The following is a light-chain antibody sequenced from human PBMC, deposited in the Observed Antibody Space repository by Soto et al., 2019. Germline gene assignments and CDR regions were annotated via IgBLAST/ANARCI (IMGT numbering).Light chain of an antibody. V-gene: IGKV1-5*03. J-gene: IGKJ2*01. Sequence: DIQMTQSPSTLSASVGDRVTITCRASQSISSWLAWYQQKPGKAPKLLIYKASSLQSGVPSRFSRSGSRTEFTLSLSSLQPDDFPTYDCQQHNSLYTFGQGTKLEIK. CDR2: KAS. CDR1: QSISSW. CDR3: QQHNSLYT.